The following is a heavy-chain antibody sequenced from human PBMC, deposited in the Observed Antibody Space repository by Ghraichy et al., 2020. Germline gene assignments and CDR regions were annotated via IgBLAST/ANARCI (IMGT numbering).Heavy chain of an antibody. D-gene: IGHD2-15*01. CDR2: INSGGTNT. V-gene: IGHV3-74*01. Sequence: GGSLRLSCAASGFTLSNYWMHWVRQAPGKGPVWVSRINSGGTNTIYAESVKGRFTISRDNAKNTLYLQINSLRVEDTAVYYCAREYCSGGRCFFGTGVAHFDSWGQGTLVTVSS. CDR1: GFTLSNYW. J-gene: IGHJ4*02. CDR3: AREYCSGGRCFFGTGVAHFDS.